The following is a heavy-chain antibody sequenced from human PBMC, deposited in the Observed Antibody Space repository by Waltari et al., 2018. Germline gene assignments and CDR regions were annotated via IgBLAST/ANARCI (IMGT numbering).Heavy chain of an antibody. CDR1: GGTFSSYA. CDR2: IIHIFGTA. J-gene: IGHJ2*01. CDR3: ARDLTGGTTMWYFDL. Sequence: QVQLVQSGAEVKKPGSSVKVSCKASGGTFSSYAISWVRQAPGQGLEWMGGIIHIFGTANYAQKFQGRVTITADESTSTAYMELSSLRSEDTAVYYCARDLTGGTTMWYFDLWGRGTLVTVSS. V-gene: IGHV1-69*01. D-gene: IGHD1-7*01.